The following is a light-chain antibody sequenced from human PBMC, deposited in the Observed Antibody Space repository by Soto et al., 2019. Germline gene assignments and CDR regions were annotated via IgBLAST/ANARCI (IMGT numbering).Light chain of an antibody. CDR3: QHYNSYSEA. V-gene: IGKV1-5*03. CDR2: KAS. J-gene: IGKJ1*01. Sequence: DIQMTQSPATLSASVGDRVTITFRASQSIGDLLAWYQQKAGKAPKLLIYKASSLESGVPSRFSGSRSGTVFTLTISSLQPDDFATYYCQHYNSYSEAFGQGTKVDIK. CDR1: QSIGDL.